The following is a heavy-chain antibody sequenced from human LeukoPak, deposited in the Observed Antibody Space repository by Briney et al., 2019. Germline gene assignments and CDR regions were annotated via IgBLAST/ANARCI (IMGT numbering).Heavy chain of an antibody. J-gene: IGHJ6*02. Sequence: PGGSLRLSCTAFGFIFGDHAMSWVRQAPGKGLEWVGFIRSKAYRGTTEYAASVKGRFTISRDDSIGIAHLQMNSLRTEDTAVYYCTRGPIDLWLHNGMDVWGQGPRSLSP. D-gene: IGHD3-10*01. CDR2: IRSKAYRGTT. CDR1: GFIFGDHA. V-gene: IGHV3-49*04. CDR3: TRGPIDLWLHNGMDV.